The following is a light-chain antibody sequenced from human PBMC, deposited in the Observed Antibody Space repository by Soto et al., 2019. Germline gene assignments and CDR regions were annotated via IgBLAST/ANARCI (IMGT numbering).Light chain of an antibody. Sequence: EIVMTQTPLSLPVTPGEPASIACRSSQSLLNSDDGKTYLDWYLQKPGQSPQLLIKTLSYRASGVPDRFSGSGSGTDFTLKISRVEAEDVGVYYCMQRIEFPWTFGQGTKVESK. J-gene: IGKJ1*01. V-gene: IGKV2-40*01. CDR2: TLS. CDR1: QSLLNSDDGKTY. CDR3: MQRIEFPWT.